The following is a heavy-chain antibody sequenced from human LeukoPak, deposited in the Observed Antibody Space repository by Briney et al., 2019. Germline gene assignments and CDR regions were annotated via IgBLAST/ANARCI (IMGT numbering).Heavy chain of an antibody. J-gene: IGHJ4*02. CDR3: ARDRYYVVDY. CDR1: GFTFSSYG. V-gene: IGHV3-74*03. D-gene: IGHD3-10*01. Sequence: GGSLRLSCAASGFTFSSYGMSWVRQAPGKGRVWVSRIKSDGSGATYADSVKGRFTSSRDNTKNTLYLQMNSLRAEDTAVYYCARDRYYVVDYWGQGTLVTVSS. CDR2: IKSDGSGA.